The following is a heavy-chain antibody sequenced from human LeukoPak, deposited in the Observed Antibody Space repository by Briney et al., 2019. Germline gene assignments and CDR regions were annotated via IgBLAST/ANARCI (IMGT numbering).Heavy chain of an antibody. CDR2: ISSSSSYI. V-gene: IGHV3-21*01. D-gene: IGHD4/OR15-4a*01. Sequence: PGGSLRLSCAASGFTFSSYSMNWVRQAPWKGLEWVSSISSSSSYIYYADSVKGRFTISRDNAKNSLYLQMNSLRAEDTAVYYCASAPRMVAPFDYWGQGTLVTVSS. CDR1: GFTFSSYS. CDR3: ASAPRMVAPFDY. J-gene: IGHJ4*02.